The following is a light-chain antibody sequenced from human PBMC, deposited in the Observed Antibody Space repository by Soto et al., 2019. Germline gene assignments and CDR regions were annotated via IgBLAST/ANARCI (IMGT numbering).Light chain of an antibody. V-gene: IGKV1-5*03. Sequence: DIQMTQYPATLSASVVDRGTITCRASQSISSGLAGDQQKPGKAPRLLIYQASSLESGVPSRFSGSGSGTEFTLTISSLQPDDFATYYCPHDVVSPITFGQGTRLEMK. J-gene: IGKJ5*01. CDR1: QSISSG. CDR3: PHDVVSPIT. CDR2: QAS.